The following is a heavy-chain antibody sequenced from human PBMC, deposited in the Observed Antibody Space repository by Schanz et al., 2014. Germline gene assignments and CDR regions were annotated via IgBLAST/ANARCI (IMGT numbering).Heavy chain of an antibody. V-gene: IGHV3-13*01. CDR1: GFTLSNSD. CDR2: IGYLGDT. D-gene: IGHD2-15*01. CDR3: ARDRGYCSGGSCLTFDY. Sequence: EVQLVESGGGLVKPGGSLRLSCAASGFTLSNSDMHWVRQGTGKGLEWVSTIGYLGDTYYPDSVKGRFTVSRDNSKNTLYLQMNTLRAEDTAVYDCARDRGYCSGGSCLTFDYWGQGTLVTVSS. J-gene: IGHJ4*02.